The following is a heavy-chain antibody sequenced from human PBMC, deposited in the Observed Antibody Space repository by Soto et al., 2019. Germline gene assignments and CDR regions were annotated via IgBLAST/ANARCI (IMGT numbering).Heavy chain of an antibody. D-gene: IGHD4-17*01. Sequence: ASVKVSCKASGYTFTSYAMHWVRQAPGQRLEWMGWINAGNGNTKYSQKCQGRVTITRDTSASTAYMELSSLRSEDTAVYYCARDPSTVNARDYYYYGMDVWGQGTMVTVSS. J-gene: IGHJ6*02. V-gene: IGHV1-3*01. CDR1: GYTFTSYA. CDR3: ARDPSTVNARDYYYYGMDV. CDR2: INAGNGNT.